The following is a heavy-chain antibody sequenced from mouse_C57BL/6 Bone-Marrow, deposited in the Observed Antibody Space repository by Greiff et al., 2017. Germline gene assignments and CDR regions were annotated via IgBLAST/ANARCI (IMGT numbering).Heavy chain of an antibody. D-gene: IGHD2-14*01. J-gene: IGHJ4*01. V-gene: IGHV1-55*01. CDR1: GYTFTSYW. Sequence: QVQLQPGAELVKPGASVKMSCKASGYTFTSYWITWVKQRPGQGLEWIGDIYPGSGSTNYNEKFKSKATLTVDTSSSTAYMQLSSLTSEDSAVYYCARRIGYAMDYWGQGTSVTVSS. CDR3: ARRIGYAMDY. CDR2: IYPGSGST.